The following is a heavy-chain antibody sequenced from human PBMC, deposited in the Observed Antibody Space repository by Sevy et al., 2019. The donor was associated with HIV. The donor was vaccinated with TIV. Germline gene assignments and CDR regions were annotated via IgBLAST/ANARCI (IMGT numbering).Heavy chain of an antibody. CDR3: ATTKDYYDSSGYPFDD. Sequence: ASVKVSCKVSGDTLNVLSMHWVRQAPGKGLEWMATFDPEDDETFYAQKFQGRVTLTEDTSTGTAYMGLSSLRSEDTALSFCATTKDYYDSSGYPFDDWGQGTLVTVSS. J-gene: IGHJ4*02. CDR2: FDPEDDET. D-gene: IGHD3-22*01. V-gene: IGHV1-24*01. CDR1: GDTLNVLS.